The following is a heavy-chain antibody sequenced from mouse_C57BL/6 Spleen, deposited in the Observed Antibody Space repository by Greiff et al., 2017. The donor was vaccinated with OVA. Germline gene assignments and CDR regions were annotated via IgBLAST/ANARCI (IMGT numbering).Heavy chain of an antibody. CDR2: ISSGSSTI. V-gene: IGHV5-17*01. D-gene: IGHD1-1*01. CDR1: GFTFSDYG. CDR3: GRVPYYYGSSPYAMDY. J-gene: IGHJ4*01. Sequence: EVQRVESGGGLVKPGGSLKLSCAASGFTFSDYGMHWVRQAPEKGLEWVAYISSGSSTIYYADTVKGRFTISRDNAKNTLFLQMTSLRSEDTAMYYCGRVPYYYGSSPYAMDYWGQGTSVTVSS.